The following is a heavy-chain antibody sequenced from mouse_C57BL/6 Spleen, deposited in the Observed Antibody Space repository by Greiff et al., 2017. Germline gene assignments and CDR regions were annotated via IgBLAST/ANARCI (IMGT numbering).Heavy chain of an antibody. D-gene: IGHD3-2*02. CDR3: ARHGETAQASWFAY. V-gene: IGHV5-6*01. Sequence: EVQGVESGGDLVKPGGSLKLSCAASGFTFSSYGMSWVRQTPDKRLEWVATISSGGSYTYYPDSVKGRFTISRDNAKNTLYLQMSSLKSEDTAMYYCARHGETAQASWFAYWGQGTLVTVSA. CDR2: ISSGGSYT. J-gene: IGHJ3*01. CDR1: GFTFSSYG.